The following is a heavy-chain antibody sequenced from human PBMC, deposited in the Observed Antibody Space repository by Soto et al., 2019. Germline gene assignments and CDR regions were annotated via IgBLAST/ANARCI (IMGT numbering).Heavy chain of an antibody. V-gene: IGHV3-23*01. Sequence: VHVLESGGDLVQPGGSLRLSCVASGLTSNNYAMSWVRQAPGKGLEWVSGISGSGDGTYYADSVKGRFTISRDTSKNMLYLQMNGLRAEDTAVYYCARGVYNPFDYWGQGTLVTVSS. J-gene: IGHJ4*02. CDR3: ARGVYNPFDY. D-gene: IGHD1-1*01. CDR1: GLTSNNYA. CDR2: ISGSGDGT.